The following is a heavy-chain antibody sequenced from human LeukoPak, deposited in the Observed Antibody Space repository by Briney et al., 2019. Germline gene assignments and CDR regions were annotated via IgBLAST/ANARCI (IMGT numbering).Heavy chain of an antibody. D-gene: IGHD3-22*01. CDR2: IYHSGST. Sequence: SGTLSLTCAVSGGSISSSNWWSWVRQPPGKGLEWIGEIYHSGSTNYNPSLKSRVTISVDKSKNQFSLKLSSVTAADTAVYYCARAYESSGYYYYYYYYMDVWGKGTTVTVSS. J-gene: IGHJ6*03. CDR1: GGSISSSNW. CDR3: ARAYESSGYYYYYYYYMDV. V-gene: IGHV4-4*02.